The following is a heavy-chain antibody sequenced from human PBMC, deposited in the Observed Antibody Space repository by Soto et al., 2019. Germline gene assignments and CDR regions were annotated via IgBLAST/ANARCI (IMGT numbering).Heavy chain of an antibody. J-gene: IGHJ5*02. CDR1: GFTFSSYA. Sequence: GGSLRLSCAASGFTFSSYAMSWVRQAPGKGLEWVSAISGSGGSTYYADSVKGRFTISRDNSKNTLYLQMNSLRAEGTAVYYCARDREEVVPAASPNNWFDPWGQGTLVTVSS. D-gene: IGHD2-2*01. V-gene: IGHV3-23*01. CDR2: ISGSGGST. CDR3: ARDREEVVPAASPNNWFDP.